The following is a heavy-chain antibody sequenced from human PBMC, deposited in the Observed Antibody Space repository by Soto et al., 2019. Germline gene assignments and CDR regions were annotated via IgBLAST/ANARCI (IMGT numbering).Heavy chain of an antibody. D-gene: IGHD6-19*01. Sequence: SETLSLTCDVSSSSINSRYYWGWIRQTPGKGLEWIASIYHSGSTHYNPSLKSRATISVDTSNNQFSLRLSSVTAADTAIYCCERNTSGRNFDYWGQGTQVTVSS. V-gene: IGHV4-38-2*01. CDR1: SSSINSRYY. CDR2: IYHSGST. CDR3: ERNTSGRNFDY. J-gene: IGHJ4*02.